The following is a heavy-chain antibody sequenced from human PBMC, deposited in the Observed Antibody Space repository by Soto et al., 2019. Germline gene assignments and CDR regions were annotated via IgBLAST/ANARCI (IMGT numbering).Heavy chain of an antibody. CDR3: ARMTPGYYFDY. Sequence: QVQLQESGPGLVKSSETLSLICTVSGGSVSSGGYYWSWIRQPPGKGLEWIGYIDYSGSTNYNPSLKSRVTLSVDTAKNQFSLRLSSATAADTAVYYCARMTPGYYFDYWGKGTLLTVSS. V-gene: IGHV4-61*08. J-gene: IGHJ4*02. CDR1: GGSVSSGGYY. D-gene: IGHD4-17*01. CDR2: IDYSGST.